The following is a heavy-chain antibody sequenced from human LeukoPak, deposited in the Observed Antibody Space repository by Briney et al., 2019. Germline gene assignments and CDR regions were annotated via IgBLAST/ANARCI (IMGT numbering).Heavy chain of an antibody. J-gene: IGHJ4*02. CDR1: GYSISSDYH. V-gene: IGHV4-38-2*01. D-gene: IGHD6-6*01. Sequence: SETLSLTCAVSGYSISSDYHWGWIRQPPGKGLEWIGSIHHSGTTYYNPSLKSRVTISVDTSKNQFSLKLNSVTAAVTAVYYCAKPHSSSSHFYGCWGQGTLVTVSS. CDR2: IHHSGTT. CDR3: AKPHSSSSHFYGC.